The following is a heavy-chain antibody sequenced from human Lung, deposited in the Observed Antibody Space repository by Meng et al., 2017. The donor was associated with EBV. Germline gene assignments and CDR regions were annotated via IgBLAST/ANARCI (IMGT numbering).Heavy chain of an antibody. CDR1: GYTFASYG. Sequence: QVHLLQSGAEVKEPGASVRVSCEASGYTFASYGISWLRQAPGQGLEWMGWFVNNVDTYSAQKFQGRVTMTTDTHTSTAFMELRSLRSDDTAVYYCARGTPGRSYSDYWSQGTLVTVSS. CDR2: FVNNVDT. D-gene: IGHD3-10*01. CDR3: ARGTPGRSYSDY. V-gene: IGHV1-18*01. J-gene: IGHJ4*02.